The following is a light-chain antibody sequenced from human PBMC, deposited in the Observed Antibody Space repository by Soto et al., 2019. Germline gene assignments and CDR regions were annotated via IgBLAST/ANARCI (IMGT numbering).Light chain of an antibody. CDR1: QSLVHSDGSTY. J-gene: IGKJ3*01. V-gene: IGKV2-24*01. CDR2: KTS. Sequence: DIVMTQTPLSSPVTLGQPASISCRSSQSLVHSDGSTYLSWLHQRPGQPPRLLIYKTSIRFSGVPDIFSGSGAGTDFTLSISRVEAEDVGIYYCMQASQFPFTFGPGTTVDIK. CDR3: MQASQFPFT.